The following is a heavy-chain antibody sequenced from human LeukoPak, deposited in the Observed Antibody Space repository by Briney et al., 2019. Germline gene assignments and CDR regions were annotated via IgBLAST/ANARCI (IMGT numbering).Heavy chain of an antibody. V-gene: IGHV4-31*03. J-gene: IGHJ3*02. D-gene: IGHD2-15*01. CDR2: IYYSGST. Sequence: SETLSLTCTVSGGSISSGGYYWSWIRQRPGKGLEWIGYIYYSGSTYYNPSLKSRVTISVDTSKNQFSLKLSSVTAADTAVYYCARYPRYCSGRSCAFDIWGQGTMVTVSS. CDR1: GGSISSGGYY. CDR3: ARYPRYCSGRSCAFDI.